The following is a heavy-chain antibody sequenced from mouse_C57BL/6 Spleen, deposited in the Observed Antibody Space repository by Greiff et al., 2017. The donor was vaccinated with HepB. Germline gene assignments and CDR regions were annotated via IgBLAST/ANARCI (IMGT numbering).Heavy chain of an antibody. Sequence: VQLQQSGAELVKPGASVKLSCKASGYTFTSYWMHWVKQRPGQGLEWIGMIHPNSGSTNYNEKFKSKATLTVDKSSSTAYMQLSSLTSEDSAVYYCASSYYDYDGFAYWGQRTLVTVSA. V-gene: IGHV1-64*01. D-gene: IGHD2-4*01. CDR3: ASSYYDYDGFAY. CDR1: GYTFTSYW. CDR2: IHPNSGST. J-gene: IGHJ3*01.